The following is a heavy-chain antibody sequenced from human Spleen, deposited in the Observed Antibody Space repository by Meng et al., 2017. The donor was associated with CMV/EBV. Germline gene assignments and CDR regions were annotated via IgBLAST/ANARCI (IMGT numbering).Heavy chain of an antibody. CDR2: ISYDGSIE. Sequence: GGSLRFSCAASGFTFSSYEMHWVRQAPGKGLEWVAVISYDGSIEYYAGSVKGRFTISRDNSKNTLYLQMNSLRPEDTAFYYCARLRRGIAVVGTGPFDYWGQGTLVTVSS. CDR1: GFTFSSYE. CDR3: ARLRRGIAVVGTGPFDY. V-gene: IGHV3-30-3*01. D-gene: IGHD6-19*01. J-gene: IGHJ4*02.